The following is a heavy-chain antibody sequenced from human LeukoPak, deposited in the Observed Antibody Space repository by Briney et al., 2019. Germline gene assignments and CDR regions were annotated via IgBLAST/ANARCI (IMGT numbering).Heavy chain of an antibody. Sequence: SETLSLTCTVSGGSISNYYWSWIRQPPGKELEWIGYICYSGRTNYNPSLKSRVTISVDTSKNQFSLKLSSVTAADTAVYYCARRYCSGGSCYSSFDYWGQGTLVTVSS. CDR2: ICYSGRT. V-gene: IGHV4-59*08. D-gene: IGHD2-15*01. CDR1: GGSISNYY. J-gene: IGHJ4*02. CDR3: ARRYCSGGSCYSSFDY.